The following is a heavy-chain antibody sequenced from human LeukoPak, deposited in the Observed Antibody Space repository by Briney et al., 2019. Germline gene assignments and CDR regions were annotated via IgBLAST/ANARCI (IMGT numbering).Heavy chain of an antibody. CDR1: GYSISSGYY. Sequence: SETLSLTCTVSGYSISSGYYWGWIRQPPGKGLEWIGSIYHSGSTYYNPSLRSRVTISVDTSKNQFSLKLSSVTAADTAVYYCARDLSGNYDYVWGSYSLCYFDYWGQGTLVTVSS. V-gene: IGHV4-38-2*02. CDR2: IYHSGST. J-gene: IGHJ4*02. D-gene: IGHD3-16*01. CDR3: ARDLSGNYDYVWGSYSLCYFDY.